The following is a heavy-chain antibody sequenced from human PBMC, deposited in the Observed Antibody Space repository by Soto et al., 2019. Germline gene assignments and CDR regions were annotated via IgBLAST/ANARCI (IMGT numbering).Heavy chain of an antibody. CDR1: GGSFSGYY. D-gene: IGHD5-12*01. CDR3: ARVATFRYMDV. CDR2: IYHSGST. V-gene: IGHV4-34*01. J-gene: IGHJ6*03. Sequence: SETLSLTCAVYGGSFSGYYWSWIRQPPGKGLEWIGEIYHSGSTNYNPSLKSRVTISVDTSKNQFSLKLSSVTAADTAVYYCARVATFRYMDVWGKGTTVTVSS.